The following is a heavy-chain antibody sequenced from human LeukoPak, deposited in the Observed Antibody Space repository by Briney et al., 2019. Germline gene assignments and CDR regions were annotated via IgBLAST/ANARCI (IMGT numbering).Heavy chain of an antibody. D-gene: IGHD2-2*02. CDR1: GYTFTSYG. V-gene: IGHV1-18*01. J-gene: IGHJ3*02. CDR3: ASSHCSSTSCYNWDAFDI. CDR2: ISAYNGNT. Sequence: ASVKVSCKASGYTFTSYGISWVRQAPGQGLEWMGWISAYNGNTNYAQKLQGGVTMTTDTSTSTAYMELRSLRSDDTAVYYCASSHCSSTSCYNWDAFDIWGQGTMVTVSS.